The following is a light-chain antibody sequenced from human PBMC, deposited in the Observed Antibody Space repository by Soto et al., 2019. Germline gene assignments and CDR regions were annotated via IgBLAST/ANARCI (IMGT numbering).Light chain of an antibody. CDR1: ARLLHKNGYNY. J-gene: IGKJ1*01. CDR3: MQPLENFRT. Sequence: IVMTQSPLSLSVTPGEAASISCMSSARLLHKNGYNYVDWYMQKPGQSPQLLIYLGSNRASGVPDRFSGSGSETYFTLEISRVEADDVGVYSCMQPLENFRTLGQGTKVDIK. V-gene: IGKV2-28*01. CDR2: LGS.